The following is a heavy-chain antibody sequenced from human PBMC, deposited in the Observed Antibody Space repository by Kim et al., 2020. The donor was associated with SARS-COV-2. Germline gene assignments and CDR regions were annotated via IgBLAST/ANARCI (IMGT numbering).Heavy chain of an antibody. V-gene: IGHV4-59*01. Sequence: NSNPPLKSRVTISVDTSKNQFSLKLSSVTAADTAVYYCARVVFYDAAFDIWGQGTMVTVSS. CDR3: ARVVFYDAAFDI. J-gene: IGHJ3*02. D-gene: IGHD5-12*01.